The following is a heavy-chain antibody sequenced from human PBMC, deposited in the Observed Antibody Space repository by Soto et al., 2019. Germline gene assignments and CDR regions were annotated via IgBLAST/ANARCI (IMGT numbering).Heavy chain of an antibody. CDR2: INPNSGGT. J-gene: IGHJ6*02. D-gene: IGHD6-13*01. V-gene: IGHV1-2*02. CDR3: AXRTKIAAAGYYYYGMDV. Sequence: GASVKVSCKTSGYTFTGYYMHWVRQAPGQGLEWMGWINPNSGGTNYAQKFQGRVTMTRDTSISTAYMELSRLRSDDTAVYYCAXRTKIAAAGYYYYGMDVWGQGTTVTVSS. CDR1: GYTFTGYY.